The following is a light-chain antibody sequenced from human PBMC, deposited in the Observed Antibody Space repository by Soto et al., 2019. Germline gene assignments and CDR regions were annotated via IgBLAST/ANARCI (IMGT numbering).Light chain of an antibody. V-gene: IGLV1-40*03. CDR2: NNN. CDR3: QSYDSLSSYV. CDR1: NSNIGAGSD. Sequence: QAVVTQPPSVSGAPGQRVTISCTGSNSNIGAGSDVHWYQQLPGTAPKLLMSNNNNRPSGVPDRFSGSKSGASASLAITGLQAEDEADYYCQSYDSLSSYVFGTGTKLTVL. J-gene: IGLJ1*01.